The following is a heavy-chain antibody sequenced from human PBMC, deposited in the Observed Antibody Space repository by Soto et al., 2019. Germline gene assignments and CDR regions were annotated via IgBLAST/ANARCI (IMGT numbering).Heavy chain of an antibody. CDR1: GGSISSRTYY. Sequence: QLQLQESGPGLVKPSETLSLTCTVSGGSISSRTYYWAWIRQPPGKGLEWIGSIYYSGSTNNNPSLKARGTMSVHTSKSHFTLQLNSVTAADTALYYGARLLYDSSGYYYFDYWGQGTLVTVT. CDR2: IYYSGST. V-gene: IGHV4-39*02. D-gene: IGHD3-22*01. J-gene: IGHJ4*02. CDR3: ARLLYDSSGYYYFDY.